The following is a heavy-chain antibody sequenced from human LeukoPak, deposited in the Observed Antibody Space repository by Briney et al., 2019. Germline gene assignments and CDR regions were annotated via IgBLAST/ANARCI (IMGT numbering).Heavy chain of an antibody. J-gene: IGHJ4*02. CDR1: GFTFSSYA. CDR3: AKDPPYCSGGSCYYFDY. D-gene: IGHD2-15*01. V-gene: IGHV3-23*01. Sequence: GGSLRLSCAASGFTFSSYAMSWVRQAPGEGLEWVSAISGSGGSTYYADSVKGRFTISRDNSKNTLYLQMNSLRAEDTAVHYCAKDPPYCSGGSCYYFDYWGQGTLVTVSS. CDR2: ISGSGGST.